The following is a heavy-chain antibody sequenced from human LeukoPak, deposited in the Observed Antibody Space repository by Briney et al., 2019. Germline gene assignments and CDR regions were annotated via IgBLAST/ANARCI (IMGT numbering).Heavy chain of an antibody. CDR2: ISSSGSTI. D-gene: IGHD6-13*01. J-gene: IGHJ6*03. Sequence: GGSLRLSCAASGFTFSDYYMSWIRQAPGKGLEWVSYISSSGSTIYYADSVKGRFTISRDNAKNSLYLQMNSLRAEDTAVYYCAVSSLVLIPVHDYYYYYMDVWGKGTTVTVSS. V-gene: IGHV3-11*01. CDR1: GFTFSDYY. CDR3: AVSSLVLIPVHDYYYYYMDV.